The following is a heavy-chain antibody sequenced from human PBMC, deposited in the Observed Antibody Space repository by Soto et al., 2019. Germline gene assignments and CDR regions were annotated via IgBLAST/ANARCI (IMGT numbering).Heavy chain of an antibody. CDR1: GDTVSSHRVA. J-gene: IGHJ6*02. Sequence: QTLSLTCVSSGDTVSSHRVALNLVRQSPSRGLEWLGRTYYRSRWYSDYAVSVRSRIDINADTSKNQVSLQLNSVTHEDTAVYYCARSEKDSDYYYYGMDVWGQGTTVTVSS. D-gene: IGHD2-15*01. V-gene: IGHV6-1*01. CDR3: ARSEKDSDYYYYGMDV. CDR2: TYYRSRWYS.